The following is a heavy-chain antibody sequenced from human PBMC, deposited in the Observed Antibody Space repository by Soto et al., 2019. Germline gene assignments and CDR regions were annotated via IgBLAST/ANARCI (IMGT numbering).Heavy chain of an antibody. D-gene: IGHD6-19*01. CDR2: ISHDGSKE. CDR1: GFTFSSYG. J-gene: IGHJ6*02. CDR3: AKVVEQWLVRQCMDV. Sequence: QVQLVESGGGVVQAGRSLRLSCATSGFTFSSYGIHWVRQAPGKGLEWVAAISHDGSKEYYADCVKGRFTISRDNSKNTLYLQMNSLRDEDTAVYYCAKVVEQWLVRQCMDVWGQGTTVTVSS. V-gene: IGHV3-30-3*01.